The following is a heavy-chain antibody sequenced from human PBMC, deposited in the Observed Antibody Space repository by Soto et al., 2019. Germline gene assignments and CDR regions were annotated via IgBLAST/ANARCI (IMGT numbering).Heavy chain of an antibody. J-gene: IGHJ5*02. CDR1: GMTYTTYA. D-gene: IGHD3-16*01. CDR3: ARAISGNVS. Sequence: QVQLVQSGAEVKKPGASVKVACKASGMTYTTYAIHWVRQAPGQGLEWMGWSNTGNGNTRYSQRFQGRVTLTTDTSARTAYMDVSSLTSEDTAVYDGARAISGNVSWGQGTLITVSS. V-gene: IGHV1-3*04. CDR2: SNTGNGNT.